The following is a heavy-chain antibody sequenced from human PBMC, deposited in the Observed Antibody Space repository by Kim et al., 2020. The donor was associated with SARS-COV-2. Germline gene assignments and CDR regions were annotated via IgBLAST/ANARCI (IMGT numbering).Heavy chain of an antibody. CDR2: INHSGST. J-gene: IGHJ1*01. D-gene: IGHD2-21*02. Sequence: SETLSLTCAVYGGSFSGYYWSWIRQPPGKGLEWIGEINHSGSTNYNASLKSRVTISVDTSKNQFSLKLSYVTAADTAVYYCARTQTRAYCGGDCYFRRETQYFQHWGQGTLVTVSS. CDR1: GGSFSGYY. V-gene: IGHV4-34*01. CDR3: ARTQTRAYCGGDCYFRRETQYFQH.